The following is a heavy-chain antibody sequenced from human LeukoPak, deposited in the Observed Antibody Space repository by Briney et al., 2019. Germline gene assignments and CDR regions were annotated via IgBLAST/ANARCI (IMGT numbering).Heavy chain of an antibody. J-gene: IGHJ5*02. CDR3: ARDPFQTYYYDSSGPNWFDP. D-gene: IGHD3-22*01. V-gene: IGHV1-69*04. Sequence: SVKVSCKASGGTFSSYAISWVRQAPGQGLEWMGRIIPILGIANYAQKFQGRVTITADKSTSTAYMELSSLRSEDTAVYYCARDPFQTYYYDSSGPNWFDPWGQGTLVTVSS. CDR2: IIPILGIA. CDR1: GGTFSSYA.